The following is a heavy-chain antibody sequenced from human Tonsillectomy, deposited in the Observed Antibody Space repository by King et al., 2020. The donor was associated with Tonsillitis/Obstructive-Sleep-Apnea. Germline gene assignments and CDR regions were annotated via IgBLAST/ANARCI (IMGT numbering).Heavy chain of an antibody. CDR1: TFTFSTYD. CDR2: ISSSGRTI. V-gene: IGHV3-48*03. CDR3: AKSDVGATTFDY. Sequence: VQLVESGGGLVQPGGSLRLSCAASTFTFSTYDMNWVRQAPGKGLEWVSHISSSGRTIYYADSVKGRFTISRDNAKNSLYLQINSLRAEDTAVYYCAKSDVGATTFDYWGQGTLVTVSS. D-gene: IGHD1-26*01. J-gene: IGHJ4*02.